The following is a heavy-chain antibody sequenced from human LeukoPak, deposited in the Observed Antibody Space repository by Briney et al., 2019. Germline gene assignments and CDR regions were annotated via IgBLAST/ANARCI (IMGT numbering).Heavy chain of an antibody. V-gene: IGHV1-69*13. Sequence: SVKVSCKASGGTVRRFPISWVRQAPGQGLEWMGGIIPIFGTANYAQKFQGRVTITADESTGTAYMELSSLRSDDTAVYYCARDRPGRYCSTISCYSASPFDPWGQGTLVTVSS. CDR2: IIPIFGTA. CDR3: ARDRPGRYCSTISCYSASPFDP. CDR1: GGTVRRFP. D-gene: IGHD2-2*02. J-gene: IGHJ5*02.